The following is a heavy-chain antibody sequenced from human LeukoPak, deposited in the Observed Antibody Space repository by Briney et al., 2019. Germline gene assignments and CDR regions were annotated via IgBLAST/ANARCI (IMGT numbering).Heavy chain of an antibody. D-gene: IGHD3-16*01. J-gene: IGHJ6*03. CDR2: MRYDGSNE. CDR3: ARVLGDYYYYMDV. CDR1: GFTFSSYS. V-gene: IGHV3-30*02. Sequence: GGSLRLSCAASGFTFSSYSMNWVRQAPGKGLEWVAFMRYDGSNEYYADSVKGRFTISRDNAKNSLYLQMNSLRAKDTAVYYCARVLGDYYYYMDVWGKGTTVTVSS.